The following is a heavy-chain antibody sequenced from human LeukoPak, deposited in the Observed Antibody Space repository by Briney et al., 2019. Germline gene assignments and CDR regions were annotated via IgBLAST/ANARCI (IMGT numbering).Heavy chain of an antibody. D-gene: IGHD1-26*01. Sequence: PGGSLRLSCATSGFTFSSYWMSWVRQAPGKGLEWVANIKQDGSEKYYVDSVKGRFTISRDNAKNSLYLQMNSLRAEDTAVYYCAREGRIVGATRPFDYWGQGTLVTFSS. CDR1: GFTFSSYW. V-gene: IGHV3-7*01. CDR3: AREGRIVGATRPFDY. J-gene: IGHJ4*02. CDR2: IKQDGSEK.